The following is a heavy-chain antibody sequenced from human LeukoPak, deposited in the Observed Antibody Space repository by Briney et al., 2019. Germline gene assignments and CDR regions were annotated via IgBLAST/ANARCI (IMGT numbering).Heavy chain of an antibody. V-gene: IGHV3-30-3*01. D-gene: IGHD3-22*01. CDR2: ISYDGSNK. J-gene: IGHJ4*02. Sequence: PGGSLRLSGAASGYTFSSYAMHWVRQARGKGLEWVAVISYDGSNKYYADSVKGRFTISRDNSKNTLYLQMNSLRAEDTAVYYCASYDSSGYYFRRFDYWGQGTLVTVSS. CDR1: GYTFSSYA. CDR3: ASYDSSGYYFRRFDY.